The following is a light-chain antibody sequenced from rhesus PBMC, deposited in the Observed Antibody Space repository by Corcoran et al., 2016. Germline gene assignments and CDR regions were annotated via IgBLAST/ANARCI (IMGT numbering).Light chain of an antibody. J-gene: IGKJ4*01. CDR3: QHNCSFPPT. CDR1: ENINDF. CDR2: KAS. V-gene: IGKV1-74*01. Sequence: DIQMTQSPSSLSASVGDRVTITCRASENINDFLNWYQQKTGKAPKLLIYKASTLQSGVPSRFSGGGSGTDYTFAISSLKSEDVASYCCQHNCSFPPTFGGGTKVEIK.